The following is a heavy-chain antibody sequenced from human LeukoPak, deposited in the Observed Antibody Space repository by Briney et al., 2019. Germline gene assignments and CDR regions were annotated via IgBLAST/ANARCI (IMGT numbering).Heavy chain of an antibody. D-gene: IGHD1-1*01. J-gene: IGHJ4*02. CDR1: GFTFSTYN. Sequence: GGSLRLSCAASGFTFSTYNMNWVRQAPGKGLEWVSSISDRSDYIYYAASLKGRFFISRDNANNSLYLLMNSLRAEDTAIYYCARGNWNDEGFFDYWGQGILVTVSS. CDR2: ISDRSDYI. V-gene: IGHV3-21*01. CDR3: ARGNWNDEGFFDY.